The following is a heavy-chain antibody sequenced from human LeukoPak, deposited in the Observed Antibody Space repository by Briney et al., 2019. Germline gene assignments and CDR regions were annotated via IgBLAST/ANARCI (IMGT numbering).Heavy chain of an antibody. CDR3: AKDQGSSSGWYSRDGFAL. Sequence: ASVKVSCKASGGTFSSYAISWVRQAPGQGLEWMGGIIPIFGTANYAQKFQGRVTITTDESTSTAYMELSSLRAEDTAVYYCAKDQGSSSGWYSRDGFALWGRGTMVTVSS. CDR1: GGTFSSYA. V-gene: IGHV1-69*05. J-gene: IGHJ3*01. D-gene: IGHD6-19*01. CDR2: IIPIFGTA.